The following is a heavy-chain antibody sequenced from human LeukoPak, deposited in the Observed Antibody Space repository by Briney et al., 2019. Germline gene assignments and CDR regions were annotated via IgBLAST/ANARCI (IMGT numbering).Heavy chain of an antibody. V-gene: IGHV4-59*01. CDR2: IYYSGST. CDR3: AATAPGGYIVY. D-gene: IGHD5-12*01. CDR1: GGSISSYY. Sequence: SETLSLTCTVSGGSISSYYWSWIRQPPGKGLEWIGYIYYSGSTNYNPSLKSRVTISVDTSKNQFSLKLSSVTAADTAVYYCAATAPGGYIVYWGQGTPVTVSS. J-gene: IGHJ4*02.